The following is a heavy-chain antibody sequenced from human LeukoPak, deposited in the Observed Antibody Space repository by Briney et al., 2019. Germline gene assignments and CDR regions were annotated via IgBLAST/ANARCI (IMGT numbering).Heavy chain of an antibody. CDR3: ARDGSGSYYGAHNWFDP. CDR2: ISAYNGNT. J-gene: IGHJ5*02. Sequence: GASVKVSCKASGYTFTSYDISWVRQAPGQGLEWMGWISAYNGNTNYAQKLQGRVTMTTDTSTSTAYMELRSLRSDDTAVYYCARDGSGSYYGAHNWFDPWGQGTLVTVSS. D-gene: IGHD3-10*01. CDR1: GYTFTSYD. V-gene: IGHV1-18*01.